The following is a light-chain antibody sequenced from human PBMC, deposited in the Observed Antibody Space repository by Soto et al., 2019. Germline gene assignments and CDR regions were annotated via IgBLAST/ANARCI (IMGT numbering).Light chain of an antibody. CDR2: GAS. J-gene: IGKJ1*01. CDR1: QSVSSN. CDR3: QQYTSWPRT. Sequence: EIVMTQSPATLSVSPGERATLSCWASQSVSSNLAWYQQKPGQAPRLLIYGASTRATGIPARFSGSGSGTEFTLTISSLQSEDFAVYYCQQYTSWPRTFGQGTKVEIK. V-gene: IGKV3-15*01.